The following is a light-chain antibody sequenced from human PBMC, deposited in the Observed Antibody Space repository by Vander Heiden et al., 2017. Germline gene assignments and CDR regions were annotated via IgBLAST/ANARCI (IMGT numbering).Light chain of an antibody. CDR3: QSYDSSLSSVV. V-gene: IGLV1-40*01. CDR2: GNA. J-gene: IGLJ2*01. Sequence: QSVLTQPPSVSGAPGQRVTISCTGGSSNIGAGYDVHWYQLLPGTAPKLLIYGNANRPSGVPDRFSGSKSGTSASLAITRLQAEDEADYYCQSYDSSLSSVVFAGGTKLTVL. CDR1: SSNIGAGYD.